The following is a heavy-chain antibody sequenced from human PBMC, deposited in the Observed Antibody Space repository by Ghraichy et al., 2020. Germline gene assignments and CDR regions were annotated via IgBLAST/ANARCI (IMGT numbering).Heavy chain of an antibody. CDR2: IKQDGSEK. V-gene: IGHV3-7*01. Sequence: GGSLRLSCAASGFTFSSYWMSWVRQAPGKGLEWVANIKQDGSEKYYVDSVKGRFTISRDNAKNSLYLQMNSLRAEDTAVYYCARDKDGSGSYRVYWGQGTLVTVSS. CDR3: ARDKDGSGSYRVY. CDR1: GFTFSSYW. D-gene: IGHD3-10*01. J-gene: IGHJ4*02.